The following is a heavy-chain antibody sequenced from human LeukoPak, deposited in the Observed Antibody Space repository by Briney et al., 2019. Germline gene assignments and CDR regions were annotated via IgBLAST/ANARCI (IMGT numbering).Heavy chain of an antibody. V-gene: IGHV1-18*01. CDR2: ISAYNGNT. CDR1: GYTFTSYG. D-gene: IGHD3-22*01. Sequence: GASVKVSCKASGYTFTSYGISWVRQAPGQGLEWMGWISAYNGNTNYAQKLQGGVTMTTDTSTSTAYMELRSLRSDDTAVYYCARDCRITMIVVVPEIDYWAREPWSPSPQ. CDR3: ARDCRITMIVVVPEIDY. J-gene: IGHJ4*02.